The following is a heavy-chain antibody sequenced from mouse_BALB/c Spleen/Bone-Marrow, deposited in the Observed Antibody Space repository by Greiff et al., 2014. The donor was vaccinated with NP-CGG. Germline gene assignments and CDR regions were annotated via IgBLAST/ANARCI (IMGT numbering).Heavy chain of an antibody. CDR1: GFNIKDTY. D-gene: IGHD2-1*01. Sequence: VQLQQSGAELVKPGASVKLSCTASGFNIKDTYMHWVKQRPEQGLEWIGRIDPANGNTKYDPKFQGKATIAADTSSNTAYLQLSSLTSEDTAVYYCARYGNYCYAMDYWGQGTSVTVSS. V-gene: IGHV14-3*02. CDR2: IDPANGNT. CDR3: ARYGNYCYAMDY. J-gene: IGHJ4*01.